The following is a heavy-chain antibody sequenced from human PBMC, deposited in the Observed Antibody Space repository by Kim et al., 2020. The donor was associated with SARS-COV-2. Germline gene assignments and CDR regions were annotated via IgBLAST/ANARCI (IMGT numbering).Heavy chain of an antibody. V-gene: IGHV1-18*01. J-gene: IGHJ6*02. Sequence: QKLQGRVTMTTDTSTSTAYMELRSLRSDDTAVYYCARGLRGYFFGLGMDVWGQGTTVTVSS. CDR3: ARGLRGYFFGLGMDV. D-gene: IGHD5-12*01.